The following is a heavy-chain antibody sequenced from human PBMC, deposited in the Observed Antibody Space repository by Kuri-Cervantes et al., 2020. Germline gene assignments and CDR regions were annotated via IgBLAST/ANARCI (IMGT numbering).Heavy chain of an antibody. V-gene: IGHV3-74*01. Sequence: GGSLRLSCAASGFTFSSYWMHWVRQAPGKGPVWVSRINSDGSSTSYADSVKGRFTISRDNAKNTLYLQMNSLRAEDTAVYYCARDQSSTGRGGMDVWGQGTTVTVSS. D-gene: IGHD2-2*01. CDR3: ARDQSSTGRGGMDV. CDR2: INSDGSST. J-gene: IGHJ6*02. CDR1: GFTFSSYW.